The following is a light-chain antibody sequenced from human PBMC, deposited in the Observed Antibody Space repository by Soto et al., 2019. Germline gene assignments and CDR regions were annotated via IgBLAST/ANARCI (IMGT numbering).Light chain of an antibody. Sequence: DIQMTQCPSSLAASVGDRVTITCRASQDVGSHLAWYQQKPEKAPKSLIYFASTLQSGVPSRFSASGSGTDFTLTISSLQPEDFATYYCQKFRSFPITFGQGTRLEIK. J-gene: IGKJ5*01. CDR1: QDVGSH. CDR2: FAS. CDR3: QKFRSFPIT. V-gene: IGKV1D-16*01.